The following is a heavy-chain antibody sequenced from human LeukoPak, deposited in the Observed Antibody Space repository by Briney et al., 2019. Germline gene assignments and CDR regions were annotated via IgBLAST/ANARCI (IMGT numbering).Heavy chain of an antibody. CDR1: GFTVNFNY. CDR2: IYSGGTT. Sequence: GGSLRLSCAASGFTVNFNYMSWVRQAPGKGLEWVSVIYSGGTTRYADSVQGRFTISRDNLKNTLYLEMSSLRAEDTAVYYCARHRGGPDSACDYWGQGTLVTVSS. CDR3: ARHRGGPDSACDY. J-gene: IGHJ4*02. V-gene: IGHV3-53*01. D-gene: IGHD3-16*01.